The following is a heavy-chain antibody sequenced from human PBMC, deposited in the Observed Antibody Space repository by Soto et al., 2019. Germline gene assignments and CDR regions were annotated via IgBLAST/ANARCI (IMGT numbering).Heavy chain of an antibody. CDR3: ARHSGDIVVEPGDVDY. Sequence: QLQLQESGPGLVKPSETLSLTCTVSGGSISSSSYYWGWIRQPPGKGLAWIGSIYYSGSTYYNPSLKSRVTISVDTSTNLFSPKLSSVTDADKAVYYCARHSGDIVVEPGDVDYWGQGTLVTVSS. J-gene: IGHJ4*02. V-gene: IGHV4-39*01. CDR1: GGSISSSSYY. CDR2: IYYSGST. D-gene: IGHD2-2*01.